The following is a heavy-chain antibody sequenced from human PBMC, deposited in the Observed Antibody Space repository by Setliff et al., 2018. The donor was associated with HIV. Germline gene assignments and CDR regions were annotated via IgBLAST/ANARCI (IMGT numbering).Heavy chain of an antibody. Sequence: SETLSLTCTVSGGSISSYYWSWIRQPPGKGLEWIGYMYYSGSANYNPSLKSRVTMSVDPSKNQFSLKLSSVAAADTAVYYCARDRPDLYYDSSGDAFDIWGQGTMVTVSS. D-gene: IGHD3-22*01. J-gene: IGHJ3*02. CDR3: ARDRPDLYYDSSGDAFDI. V-gene: IGHV4-59*01. CDR2: MYYSGSA. CDR1: GGSISSYY.